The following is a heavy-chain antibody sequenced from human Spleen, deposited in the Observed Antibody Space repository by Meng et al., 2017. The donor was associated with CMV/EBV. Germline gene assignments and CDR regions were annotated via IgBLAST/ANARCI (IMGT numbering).Heavy chain of an antibody. CDR3: ARMLGHSGSEDAFDI. D-gene: IGHD1-26*01. CDR2: ISPYDGP. V-gene: IGHV1-18*01. J-gene: IGHJ3*02. CDR1: GYTFTNYG. Sequence: ASVKVSCKASGYTFTNYGISWVRQAPGRGLEWIGWISPYDGPNYARNLRGRVTLTTDTSTSTAYMELRSLRSDDTAVYYCARMLGHSGSEDAFDIWGQGTMVTVSS.